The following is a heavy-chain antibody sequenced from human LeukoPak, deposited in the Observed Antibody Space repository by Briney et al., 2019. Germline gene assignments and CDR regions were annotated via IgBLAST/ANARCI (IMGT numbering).Heavy chain of an antibody. CDR2: ISSSSSTI. CDR1: GFTFSSYS. Sequence: GGSLRLSCAASGFTFSSYSMNWVRQAPGKGLEWVSYISSSSSTIYYADPVKGRFTISRDNAKNSLYLQMNSLRAEDTAVYYCARDQTHYGASWFDPWGQGTLVTVSS. CDR3: ARDQTHYGASWFDP. V-gene: IGHV3-48*01. J-gene: IGHJ5*02. D-gene: IGHD4-17*01.